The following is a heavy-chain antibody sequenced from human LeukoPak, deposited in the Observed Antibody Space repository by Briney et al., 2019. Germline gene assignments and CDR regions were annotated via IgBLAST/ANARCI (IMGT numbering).Heavy chain of an antibody. J-gene: IGHJ3*02. CDR1: GDSISSSSYY. CDR2: IYYSGST. V-gene: IGHV4-39*07. CDR3: ARDLLDYAFDI. Sequence: SETLSLTCTVSGDSISSSSYYWGWIRQPPGKGLEWIGSIYYSGSTYYNPSLKSRVTISVDTSKNQFSLKLSSVTAADTAVYYCARDLLDYAFDIWGQGTMVTVSS. D-gene: IGHD1-1*01.